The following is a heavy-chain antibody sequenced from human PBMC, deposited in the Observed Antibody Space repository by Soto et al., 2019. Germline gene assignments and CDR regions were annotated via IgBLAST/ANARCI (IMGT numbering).Heavy chain of an antibody. J-gene: IGHJ4*02. Sequence: QVQLVQSGAEVKKPGASVKVSCKASGYTFTSYDINWVRQATGQGLEWMGWMNPNSGNTGYAQKFQGRATMTRNTSRSTAYMELSSLRSENTAVFYCTREKSGPLDYWGQGTLVTVSS. CDR2: MNPNSGNT. CDR3: TREKSGPLDY. CDR1: GYTFTSYD. V-gene: IGHV1-8*01.